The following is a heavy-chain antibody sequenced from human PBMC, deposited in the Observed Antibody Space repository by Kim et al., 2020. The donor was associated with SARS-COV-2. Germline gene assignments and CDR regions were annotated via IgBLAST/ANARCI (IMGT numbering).Heavy chain of an antibody. CDR1: GFTFSSSA. V-gene: IGHV3-23*01. J-gene: IGHJ4*02. CDR2: ISGSGGST. CDR3: AKGRSGYYLFDY. D-gene: IGHD3-22*01. Sequence: GGSLRLSCAASGFTFSSSAMSWVRQAPGKGLEWVSAISGSGGSTYYADSVKGRFTISRDNSKNTLSLQMNSLRAEDTAVYYCAKGRSGYYLFDYWGQGTLVTVSA.